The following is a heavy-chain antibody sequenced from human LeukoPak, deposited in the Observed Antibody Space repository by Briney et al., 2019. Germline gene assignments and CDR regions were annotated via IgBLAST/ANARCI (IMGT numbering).Heavy chain of an antibody. Sequence: QSGGSLRLSCAASGFTFSSYGMHWVRQAPGKGLEWVAVIWYDGSNKYYADSVKGRFTISRDNSKNTLYLQMNSLRAEDTAVYYCARPAVVVTAIYYFDYWGQGTLVTVSS. CDR1: GFTFSSYG. CDR2: IWYDGSNK. D-gene: IGHD2-21*02. V-gene: IGHV3-33*01. CDR3: ARPAVVVTAIYYFDY. J-gene: IGHJ4*02.